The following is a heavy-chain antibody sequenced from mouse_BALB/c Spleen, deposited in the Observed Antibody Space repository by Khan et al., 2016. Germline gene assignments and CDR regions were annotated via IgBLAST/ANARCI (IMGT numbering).Heavy chain of an antibody. Sequence: QVQLKQSGPGLVAPSQSLSITCTVSGFSLTGYGVNWVRQPPGKGLEWLGMIWGDGSTDYNSALKSRLSISKDNSKSQVFLKMNSLQTDDTARYYCDRALYYYGSSYVSYAMDYWGQGTSVTVSS. D-gene: IGHD1-1*01. CDR2: IWGDGST. J-gene: IGHJ4*01. V-gene: IGHV2-6-7*01. CDR1: GFSLTGYG. CDR3: DRALYYYGSSYVSYAMDY.